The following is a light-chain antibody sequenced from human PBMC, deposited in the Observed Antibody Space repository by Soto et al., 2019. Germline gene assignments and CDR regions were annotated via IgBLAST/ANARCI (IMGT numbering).Light chain of an antibody. Sequence: QSVLTQPPSVSGAPGQRVTISCTGSSSNIGAGYDVHWYQQLPGAAPKPLIYGNSNRPSGVPDRFSGSRSGTSASLAITGLQPEDEADYYCQSYDTPVYVFGGGTKVTVL. J-gene: IGLJ1*01. CDR2: GNS. CDR1: SSNIGAGYD. V-gene: IGLV1-40*01. CDR3: QSYDTPVYV.